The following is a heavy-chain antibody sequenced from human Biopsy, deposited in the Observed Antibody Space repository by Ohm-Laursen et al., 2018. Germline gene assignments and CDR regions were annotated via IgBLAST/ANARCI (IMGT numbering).Heavy chain of an antibody. CDR3: ARHPTGFWFDP. Sequence: SDTLSLTCSVSGGSISSRNHYWGWLRQPPGKGLEWIGSIYNSETTFYNPSLKSRVAISVDTSTNQFSLKVSSVTAADTALYYCARHPTGFWFDPWGHGTLVTVSS. CDR1: GGSISSRNHY. CDR2: IYNSETT. J-gene: IGHJ5*02. V-gene: IGHV4-39*01.